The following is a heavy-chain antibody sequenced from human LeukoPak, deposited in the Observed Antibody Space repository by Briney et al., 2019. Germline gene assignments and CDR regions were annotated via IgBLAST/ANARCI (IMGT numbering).Heavy chain of an antibody. CDR1: GFTFSNAW. J-gene: IGHJ5*02. V-gene: IGHV3-15*01. CDR3: TTDFQYGMVRGVILP. D-gene: IGHD3-10*01. CDR2: IKSKTDGGTT. Sequence: GGSLRLSCAASGFTFSNAWMSWVRQAPGKGLEWVGRIKSKTDGGTTDYAAPVKGRFTISRDDSKNTLYLQMNSLKTEDTAVYYCTTDFQYGMVRGVILPWGQGTLVTVSS.